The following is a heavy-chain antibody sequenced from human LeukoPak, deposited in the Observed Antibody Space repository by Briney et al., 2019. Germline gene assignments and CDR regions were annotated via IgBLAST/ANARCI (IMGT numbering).Heavy chain of an antibody. CDR3: ARQPIGHRGWFDP. CDR1: GYSFTNYW. V-gene: IGHV5-10-1*01. Sequence: GESLKISCKGSGYSFTNYWISWVRQMPGKGLEWMGRFDPSDSNTNYSPSFQGHVTISADKSISTAYLQWSSLKASDAAMYYCARQPIGHRGWFDPWGQGTLVTVSS. J-gene: IGHJ5*02. CDR2: FDPSDSNT. D-gene: IGHD2-21*01.